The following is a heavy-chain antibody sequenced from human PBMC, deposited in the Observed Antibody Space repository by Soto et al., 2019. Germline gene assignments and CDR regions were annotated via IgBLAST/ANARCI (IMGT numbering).Heavy chain of an antibody. CDR3: ATTRGIAVGGSFDY. Sequence: SETLSLTCPVSGVSISSKNFYWGWIRQSPGKGLEWIGTLYSGSTFSSLSLKNRVTISVDTSKNQVSLKLRSVAAADTAIYYCATTRGIAVGGSFDYWGQGIQVTV. CDR2: LYSGST. V-gene: IGHV4-39*01. J-gene: IGHJ4*02. D-gene: IGHD6-19*01. CDR1: GVSISSKNFY.